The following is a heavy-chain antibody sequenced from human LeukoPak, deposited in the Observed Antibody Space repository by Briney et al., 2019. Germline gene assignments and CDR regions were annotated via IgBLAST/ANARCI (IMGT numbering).Heavy chain of an antibody. CDR2: ISSSSSYI. Sequence: PGGSLRLSCADSGFTFSSYSMNWVRQAPGKGLEWVSSISSSSSYIYYADSVKGRFTISRDNAKNSLYLQMNSLRAEDTAVYYCAIVKKAIWSGPYYGMDVWGQGTTVTVSS. CDR3: AIVKKAIWSGPYYGMDV. CDR1: GFTFSSYS. V-gene: IGHV3-21*01. D-gene: IGHD3-3*01. J-gene: IGHJ6*02.